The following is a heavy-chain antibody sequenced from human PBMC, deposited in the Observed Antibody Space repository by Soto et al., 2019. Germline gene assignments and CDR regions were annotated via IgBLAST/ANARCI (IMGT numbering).Heavy chain of an antibody. CDR2: ISPRSGSA. CDR3: ARGPLYGPAYGMDV. Sequence: ASVKVSCKASGYTFSDYYIHWVRQAPGQGLEWMGWISPRSGSANLAQRFPGRVSMTRDTSITTAYMELRGLKSDDTAVYYCARGPLYGPAYGMDVWGQGTTVTVSS. V-gene: IGHV1-2*02. J-gene: IGHJ6*02. CDR1: GYTFSDYY. D-gene: IGHD3-10*01.